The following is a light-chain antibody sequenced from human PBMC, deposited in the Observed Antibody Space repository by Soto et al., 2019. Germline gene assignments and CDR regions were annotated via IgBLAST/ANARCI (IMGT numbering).Light chain of an antibody. Sequence: EIVLTQSPATLSLSPGERATLSGRASHSGFNYLAWYQQKPGQAPRLLIYDSPHRATGIPATFSGSGSGTDYTLTIRSLEPEDFAQYYCRKRSTCPQAFGQGNKREIE. CDR1: HSGFNY. J-gene: IGKJ2*01. V-gene: IGKV3-11*01. CDR2: DSP. CDR3: RKRSTCPQA.